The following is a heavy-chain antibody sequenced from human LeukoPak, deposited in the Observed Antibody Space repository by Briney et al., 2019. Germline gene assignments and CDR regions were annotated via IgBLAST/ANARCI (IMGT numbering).Heavy chain of an antibody. J-gene: IGHJ4*02. CDR3: ARVSTDWSLDY. D-gene: IGHD6-19*01. V-gene: IGHV3-48*02. CDR2: ISSARSTT. CDR1: GVIFSNYS. Sequence: GGSLRLSCSASGVIFSNYSMNWVRQAPGKGLEWLSYISSARSTTYYADSVKGRFTISRDNAKSSLYLQMSSLRDECTAVYYCARVSTDWSLDYWGQGTLVTVSS.